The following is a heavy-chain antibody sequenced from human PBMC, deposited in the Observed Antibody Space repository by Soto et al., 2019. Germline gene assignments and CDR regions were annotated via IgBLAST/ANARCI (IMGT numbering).Heavy chain of an antibody. CDR3: AKEMVAMVTVTLWYFDL. CDR2: ISYDGSNK. V-gene: IGHV3-30*18. Sequence: ESGGGVVQPGRSLRLSCAASGFTFSSYGMHWVRQAPGKGLEWVAVISYDGSNKYYADSVKGRFTISRDNSKNTLYLQMNSLRAEDTAVYYCAKEMVAMVTVTLWYFDLWGRGTLVTVSS. J-gene: IGHJ2*01. CDR1: GFTFSSYG. D-gene: IGHD5-18*01.